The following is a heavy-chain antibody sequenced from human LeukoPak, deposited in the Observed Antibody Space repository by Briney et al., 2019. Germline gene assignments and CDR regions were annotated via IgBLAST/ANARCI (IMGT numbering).Heavy chain of an antibody. J-gene: IGHJ3*02. CDR3: ARAIYCSGGSCDAFDI. V-gene: IGHV3-48*02. CDR1: GFTFSDYF. CDR2: ISSSSSTI. Sequence: PGGSLRLSCAASGFTFSDYFMNWVRQAPGKGLEWVSYISSSSSTIYYADSVKGRFTISRDNAKNSLYLQMNSLRDEDTAVYYCARAIYCSGGSCDAFDIWGQGTMVTVSS. D-gene: IGHD2-15*01.